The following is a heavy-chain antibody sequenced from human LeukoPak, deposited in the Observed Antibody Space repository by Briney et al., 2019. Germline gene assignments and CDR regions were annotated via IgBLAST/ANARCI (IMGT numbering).Heavy chain of an antibody. Sequence: PGGSLRLSCAPSGFIFSHAWMTWVRQAPGKGLEWVSVIYSGGSTDYADSVKGRFTISRDNSKNTLYLQMNSLRAEDTAVYYCASGARYCSGGSCYPFDYWGQGTLVTVSS. CDR1: GFIFSHAW. V-gene: IGHV3-66*01. CDR3: ASGARYCSGGSCYPFDY. D-gene: IGHD2-15*01. J-gene: IGHJ4*02. CDR2: IYSGGST.